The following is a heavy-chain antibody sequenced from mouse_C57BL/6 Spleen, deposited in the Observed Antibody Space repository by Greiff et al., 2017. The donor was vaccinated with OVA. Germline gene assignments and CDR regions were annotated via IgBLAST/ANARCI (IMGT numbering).Heavy chain of an antibody. D-gene: IGHD1-1*02. V-gene: IGHV1-82*01. CDR2: IYPGDGDT. CDR3: ARGGGWYFDV. CDR1: GYAFSSSW. J-gene: IGHJ1*03. Sequence: QVQLQQSGPALVKPGASVKISCKASGYAFSSSWLNWVKQRPGKGLEWIGRIYPGDGDTNSNGKFKGKATLTADKASSTAYMQLSSLTSEDSAVYCWARGGGWYFDVWGTGTTVTVCS.